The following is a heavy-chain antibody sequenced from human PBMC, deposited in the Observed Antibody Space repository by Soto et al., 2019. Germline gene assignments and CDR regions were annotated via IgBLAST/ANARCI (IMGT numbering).Heavy chain of an antibody. J-gene: IGHJ6*02. V-gene: IGHV4-34*01. CDR1: GGSFSGYY. CDR3: ARRRFLVWLLFSYYGMDV. D-gene: IGHD3-3*01. CDR2: INHSGST. Sequence: RSLTCAVYGGSFSGYYWSWIRQPPGKGLEWIGEINHSGSTNYNPSLKSRVTISVDTSKNQFSLKLSSVTAADTAVYYCARRRFLVWLLFSYYGMDVWGQGTTVTVSS.